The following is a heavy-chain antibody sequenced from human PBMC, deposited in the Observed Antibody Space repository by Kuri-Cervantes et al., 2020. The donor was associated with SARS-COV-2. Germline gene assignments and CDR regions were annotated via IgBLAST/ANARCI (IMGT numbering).Heavy chain of an antibody. V-gene: IGHV3-7*05. CDR2: AKADGSET. D-gene: IGHD3-22*01. CDR1: GFMFSNYW. J-gene: IGHJ5*02. CDR3: ARDKFGTYDHDGGGYYTSSDHWFDH. Sequence: GGSLRLSCAASGFMFSNYWMNWVRQPKGRGLEWVAKAKADGSETYYADSVKGRFIVSRDNVKKSLDLQMNSLRLEDTAIYYCARDKFGTYDHDGGGYYTSSDHWFDHWGQGTRVTVSS.